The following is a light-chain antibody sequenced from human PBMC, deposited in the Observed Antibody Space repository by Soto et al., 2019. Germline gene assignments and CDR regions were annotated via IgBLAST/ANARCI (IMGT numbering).Light chain of an antibody. CDR3: QPANSFPLT. CDR1: QSVSSSY. CDR2: GAS. J-gene: IGKJ4*01. V-gene: IGKV3-20*01. Sequence: EIVLTQSPGTLSLSPGERYTLSCRASQSVSSSYLAWYQQKPGQAPRLLIYGASSRATGIPDRFSGSGSGTDFTLTISSLQPEDFATYYCQPANSFPLTFGGGTKVDIK.